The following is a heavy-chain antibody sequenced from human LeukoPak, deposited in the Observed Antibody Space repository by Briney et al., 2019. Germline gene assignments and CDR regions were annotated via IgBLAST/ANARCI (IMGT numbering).Heavy chain of an antibody. CDR3: AKDYEPLVGVHRWGDWFDP. V-gene: IGHV3-23*01. CDR1: GGSISDYY. Sequence: ETLSLTCIISGGSISDYYWGWIRQPPGKGLEWVSLISGTGGSTYYADSVKGRFTISRDNSKNTLYLQMNSLRAEDTAVYYCAKDYEPLVGVHRWGDWFDPWGQGTLVTVSS. J-gene: IGHJ5*02. CDR2: ISGTGGST. D-gene: IGHD1-26*01.